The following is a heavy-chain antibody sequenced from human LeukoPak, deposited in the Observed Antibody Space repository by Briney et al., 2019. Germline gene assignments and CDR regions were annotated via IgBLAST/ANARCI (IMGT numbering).Heavy chain of an antibody. CDR2: ICYSGST. V-gene: IGHV4-39*01. J-gene: IGHJ5*02. Sequence: PSETLSLTCTVSGGSISSSSYYWGWIRQPPGKGLEWIGSICYSGSTYYNPSLKSRVTISVDTSKNQFSLKLSSVTAADTAVYYCARHLDYGDYVLRWFDPWGQGTLVTVSS. CDR3: ARHLDYGDYVLRWFDP. D-gene: IGHD4-17*01. CDR1: GGSISSSSYY.